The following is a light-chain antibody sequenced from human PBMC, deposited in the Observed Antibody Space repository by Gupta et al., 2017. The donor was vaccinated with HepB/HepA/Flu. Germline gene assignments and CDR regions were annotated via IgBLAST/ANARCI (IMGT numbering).Light chain of an antibody. CDR2: KDS. CDR3: QSADSTNTHV. Sequence: SYELPQPPSVSVSPGQTARLTCSGNMLAKQYAYWYRQKPGQAPVLVIYKDSERPSGIPERFSSSSSGNTVTLTISGVQAEDEADYYCQSADSTNTHVFGTGTKVTVL. V-gene: IGLV3-25*03. J-gene: IGLJ1*01. CDR1: MLAKQY.